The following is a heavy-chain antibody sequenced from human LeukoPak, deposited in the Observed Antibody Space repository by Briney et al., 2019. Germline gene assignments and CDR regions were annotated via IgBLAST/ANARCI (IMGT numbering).Heavy chain of an antibody. CDR1: GYTFTTSD. CDR3: ARVAYYDILTGFGYYYYYMDV. CDR2: MNPNSGNT. Sequence: ASVKVSCKASGYTFTTSDINWVRQATGQGLEWMGWMNPNSGNTGYAQKFQGRVTMTTDTSTSTAYMELRSLRSDDTAVYYCARVAYYDILTGFGYYYYYMDVWGKGTTVTVSS. V-gene: IGHV1-8*01. J-gene: IGHJ6*03. D-gene: IGHD3-9*01.